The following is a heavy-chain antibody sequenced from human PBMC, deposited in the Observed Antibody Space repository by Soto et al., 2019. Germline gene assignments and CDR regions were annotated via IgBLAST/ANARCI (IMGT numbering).Heavy chain of an antibody. CDR3: ARVLGYSNYIFH. Sequence: GGSLRLSCAASGFTFSSYSMNWVRQAPGKGLEWVSYISSSSTIYYADSVKGRFTISRDNAKNSLYLQMNSLRAEDTAVYYCARVLGYSNYIFHWGQGTLVTVSS. CDR1: GFTFSSYS. J-gene: IGHJ4*02. CDR2: ISSSSTI. V-gene: IGHV3-48*01. D-gene: IGHD4-4*01.